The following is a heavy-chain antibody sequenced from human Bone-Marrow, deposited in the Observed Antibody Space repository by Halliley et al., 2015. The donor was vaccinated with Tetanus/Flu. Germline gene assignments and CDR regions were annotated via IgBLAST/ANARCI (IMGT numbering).Heavy chain of an antibody. V-gene: IGHV4-34*01. D-gene: IGHD3-10*01. CDR3: ARGLSGMFTEYYLDY. J-gene: IGHJ4*02. CDR2: IIHSEST. Sequence: GIGEIIHSESTNYTPPLKSRVPISVDPSKNQFSLKLSSVTAADTAVYYCARGLSGMFTEYYLDYWGQGTLVTVSS.